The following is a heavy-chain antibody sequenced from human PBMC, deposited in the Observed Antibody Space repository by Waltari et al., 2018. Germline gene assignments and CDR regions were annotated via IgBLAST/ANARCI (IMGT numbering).Heavy chain of an antibody. J-gene: IGHJ6*03. D-gene: IGHD3-22*01. CDR2: INHSGST. V-gene: IGHV4-34*01. CDR3: ARVVSSGYYYGFRYYYYYMDV. Sequence: QVQLQQWGAGLLKPSETLSLTCAVYGGSFSGYYWSWIRQPPGKGLGWIGEINHSGSTNYNPSLKSRVTISVDTSKNQFSLKLSSVTAADTAVYYCARVVSSGYYYGFRYYYYYMDVWGKGTTVTISS. CDR1: GGSFSGYY.